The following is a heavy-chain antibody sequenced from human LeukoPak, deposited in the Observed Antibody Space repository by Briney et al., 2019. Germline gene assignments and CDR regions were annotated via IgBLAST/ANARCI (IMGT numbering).Heavy chain of an antibody. CDR3: ARAQSRYSGYDSFPFDS. CDR1: GFIVSSNY. CDR2: IYDGGNT. Sequence: GGSLRLSCAASGFIVSSNYMSWVRQAPGKGLDWVSIIYDGGNTYYADSVKGRFTISRDRSKNTLYLQVNSLRAEDTAVYYCARAQSRYSGYDSFPFDSWGQGTLVTVSS. D-gene: IGHD5-12*01. V-gene: IGHV3-53*01. J-gene: IGHJ4*02.